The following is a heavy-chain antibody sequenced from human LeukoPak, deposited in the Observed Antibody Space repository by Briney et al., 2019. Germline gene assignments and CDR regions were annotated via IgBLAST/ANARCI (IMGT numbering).Heavy chain of an antibody. D-gene: IGHD3-16*02. CDR3: ARSNYVWGSYRPRQSDAFDI. CDR1: GFTFSSYA. V-gene: IGHV4-34*01. CDR2: INHSGST. Sequence: PGGSLRLSCAASGFTFSSYAMSWIRQPPGKGLEWIGEINHSGSTNYNPSLKSRVTMSVDTSKNQFSLKLSSVTAADTAVYYCARSNYVWGSYRPRQSDAFDIWGQGTMVTVSS. J-gene: IGHJ3*02.